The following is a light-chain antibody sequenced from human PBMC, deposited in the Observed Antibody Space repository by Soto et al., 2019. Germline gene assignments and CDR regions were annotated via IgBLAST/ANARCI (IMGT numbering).Light chain of an antibody. CDR1: QSVTSS. Sequence: EIVLTQSPGTLSLSPGERATLSCRASQSVTSSLVWYQQKPGQAPRLLIYDASDRATVIPARFSGSGSGTDFTLTISSLEPEDSAVYYCQHRSTWPRTFGGGTKVEI. J-gene: IGKJ4*01. CDR2: DAS. V-gene: IGKV3-11*01. CDR3: QHRSTWPRT.